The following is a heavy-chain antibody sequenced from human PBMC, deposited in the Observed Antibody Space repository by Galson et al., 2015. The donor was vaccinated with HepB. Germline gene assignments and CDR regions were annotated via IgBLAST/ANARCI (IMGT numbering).Heavy chain of an antibody. V-gene: IGHV1-46*01. J-gene: IGHJ4*02. D-gene: IGHD3-10*01. CDR3: ARGVLLWDGPDY. CDR2: INPSGGST. CDR1: GYKFTSYY. Sequence: SVKVSCKASGYKFTSYYMHWVRQAPGQGLEWMGRINPSGGSTDYAQKFRGRLTMTRDTSTSTVFMELSSLRSEDTAVYHCARGVLLWDGPDYWGQGTLVTVSS.